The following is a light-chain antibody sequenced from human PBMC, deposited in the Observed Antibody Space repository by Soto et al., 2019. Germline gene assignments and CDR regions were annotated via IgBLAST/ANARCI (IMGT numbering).Light chain of an antibody. CDR2: MAS. CDR3: QQYNSYWT. J-gene: IGKJ1*01. V-gene: IGKV1-5*03. CDR1: QSISSW. Sequence: DIQMTQSPSTLSASVGDRVTITCRASQSISSWLAWYQQKPGKAPKLLIYMASSLESGVPSRFSGSGSGTEFTLTISSLQPDDFANYYCQQYNSYWTFGQGTKVDIK.